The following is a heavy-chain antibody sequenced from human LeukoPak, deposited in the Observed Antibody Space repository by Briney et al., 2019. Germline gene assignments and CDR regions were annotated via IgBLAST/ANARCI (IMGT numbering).Heavy chain of an antibody. V-gene: IGHV1-18*01. CDR1: GYTFTSYD. D-gene: IGHD1-26*01. J-gene: IGHJ5*02. CDR3: ARDHSGNWFDP. Sequence: ASVKVSCKASGYTFTSYDISWVRQAPGQGLEWMGWISTYNGNTNYAQKLQGRVTMTTDTITTTAYMELRSLRSDDAAVYYCARDHSGNWFDPWGQGTLVTVSS. CDR2: ISTYNGNT.